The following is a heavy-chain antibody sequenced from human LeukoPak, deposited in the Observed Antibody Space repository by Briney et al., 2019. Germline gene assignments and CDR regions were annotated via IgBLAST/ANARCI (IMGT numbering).Heavy chain of an antibody. V-gene: IGHV3-49*03. Sequence: PGGSLGLSCTASGFTFGDYAMTWIRQAPGKGLEWVGYIRSKAYGGTTENAASVKGRFTISRDDSKGIAYLQMNSLKTEDTAVYYCTSSYSTSSISIYWGQGTLVTVSS. D-gene: IGHD6-6*01. J-gene: IGHJ4*02. CDR3: TSSYSTSSISIY. CDR1: GFTFGDYA. CDR2: IRSKAYGGTT.